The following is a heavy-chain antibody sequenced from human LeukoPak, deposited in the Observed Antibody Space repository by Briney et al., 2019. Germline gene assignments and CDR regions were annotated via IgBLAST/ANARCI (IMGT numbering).Heavy chain of an antibody. Sequence: SETLSVTCTVSGGSISKYYWSWIRQPAGKGLEWIGRKYARGSSNYNPPVQSRATMSVDTSKNQFSLKLRSVTAADTAVYYCARGRYCSADICTGGDSFDIWGQGTMVSVSP. D-gene: IGHD2-15*01. V-gene: IGHV4-4*07. CDR3: ARGRYCSADICTGGDSFDI. J-gene: IGHJ3*02. CDR1: GGSISKYY. CDR2: KYARGSS.